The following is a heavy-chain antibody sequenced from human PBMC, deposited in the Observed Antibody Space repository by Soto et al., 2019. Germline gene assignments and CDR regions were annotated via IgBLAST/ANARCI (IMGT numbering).Heavy chain of an antibody. CDR2: VDHSGRT. D-gene: IGHD3-10*01. J-gene: IGHJ4*02. Sequence: SETLSLTCAVSGYSINSDYYWGWIRQPPGKGLEWIGSVDHSGRTYYSPSLRSRLTIFIDTSKNQFSLRLTSVTAADTAMYFCAKKGYYPSGKINLFDSWGQGTPVTVSS. CDR3: AKKGYYPSGKINLFDS. CDR1: GYSINSDYY. V-gene: IGHV4-38-2*01.